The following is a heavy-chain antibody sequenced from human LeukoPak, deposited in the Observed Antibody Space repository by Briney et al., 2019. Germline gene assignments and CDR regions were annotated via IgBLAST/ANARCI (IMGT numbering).Heavy chain of an antibody. Sequence: AGGSLRLSCSASGFTFSSYSMNWVRQAPGKGLEWVSAISGSGGSTYYADSVKGRFTISRDNSKNTLYLQMNSLGAEDTAVYYCAKGYSSSWYSSDYWGQGTLVTVSS. D-gene: IGHD6-13*01. V-gene: IGHV3-23*01. CDR3: AKGYSSSWYSSDY. CDR1: GFTFSSYS. CDR2: ISGSGGST. J-gene: IGHJ4*02.